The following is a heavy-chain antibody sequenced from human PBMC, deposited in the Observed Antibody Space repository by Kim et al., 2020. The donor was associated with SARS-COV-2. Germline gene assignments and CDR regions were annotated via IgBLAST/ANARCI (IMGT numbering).Heavy chain of an antibody. CDR1: GGSFSGYY. J-gene: IGHJ6*02. CDR2: INHSGST. CDR3: ARLGLSGAPRPLSYYYYYGMDV. V-gene: IGHV4-34*01. Sequence: SETLSLTCAVYGGSFSGYYWSWIRQPPGKGLEWIGEINHSGSTNYNPSLKSRVTISVDTSKNQFSLKLSSVTAADTAVYYCARLGLSGAPRPLSYYYYYGMDVWGQGTTVTVSS. D-gene: IGHD3-16*01.